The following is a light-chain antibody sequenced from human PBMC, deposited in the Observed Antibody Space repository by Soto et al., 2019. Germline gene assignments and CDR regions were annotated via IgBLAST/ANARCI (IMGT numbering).Light chain of an antibody. V-gene: IGKV3-20*01. CDR3: QQYGSSPQT. CDR1: QSVSSSY. J-gene: IGKJ1*01. CDR2: GAS. Sequence: EIVLTQSPGTLSLSPGERATLSCRASQSVSSSYLAWYQHKPGQAPRLIIYGASSRATGIPDRFSGSGSGKDFPLTISRLEPEVFAGYYWQQYGSSPQTFGQGTKAEI.